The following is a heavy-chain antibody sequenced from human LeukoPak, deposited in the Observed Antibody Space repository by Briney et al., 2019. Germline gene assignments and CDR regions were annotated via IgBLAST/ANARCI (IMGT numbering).Heavy chain of an antibody. V-gene: IGHV4-31*03. D-gene: IGHD5-18*01. J-gene: IGHJ4*02. CDR3: ARVKGYSYGQAIDY. Sequence: PSETLSLTCTVSGGSISSGGYYWSWIRQHPGKGLEWIGYIYYSGSTYYNPSLKSRVTISVDTSKNQFSLKLSSVTAADTAVYYCARVKGYSYGQAIDYWGQGTLVTVSS. CDR2: IYYSGST. CDR1: GGSISSGGYY.